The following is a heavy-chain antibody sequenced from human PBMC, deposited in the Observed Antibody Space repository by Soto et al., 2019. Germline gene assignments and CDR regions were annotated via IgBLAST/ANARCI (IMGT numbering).Heavy chain of an antibody. J-gene: IGHJ4*02. CDR2: IHYRRGT. CDR3: ARHDRDFLRRYYSKFDY. V-gene: IGHV4-39*01. D-gene: IGHD3-3*01. Sequence: SETLSLTCIVSGDSINSPGHFWDWIRQPPWKGLEWIGNIHYRRGTYYNPSLKSRVTMSIDTSKNQFSLKLSSVTAADTAVYYCARHDRDFLRRYYSKFDYWGQGTLVTVSS. CDR1: GDSINSPGHF.